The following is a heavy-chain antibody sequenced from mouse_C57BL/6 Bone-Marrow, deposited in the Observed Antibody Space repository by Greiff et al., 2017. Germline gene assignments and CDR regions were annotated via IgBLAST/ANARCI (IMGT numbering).Heavy chain of an antibody. CDR3: ARDYYGSSYRFAY. CDR1: GFTFSSYA. Sequence: EVQLVESGGGLVKPGGSLKLSCAASGFTFSSYAMSWVRQTPEKRLEWVATISDGGSYTYYPDNVKGRFTISRDNAKNNLYLQMSHLKSEDTAMYYCARDYYGSSYRFAYWGQGTLVTVSA. V-gene: IGHV5-4*01. J-gene: IGHJ3*01. CDR2: ISDGGSYT. D-gene: IGHD1-1*01.